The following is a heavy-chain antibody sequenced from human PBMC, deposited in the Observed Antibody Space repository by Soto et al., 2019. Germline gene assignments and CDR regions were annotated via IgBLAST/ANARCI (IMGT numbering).Heavy chain of an antibody. V-gene: IGHV3-21*04. CDR3: ARDLGEVSAL. CDR2: ISSSSHYI. CDR1: GFRFSGST. Sequence: PGGSLGLSCVASGFRFSGSTMNWVRQAPGKGLNWVSSISSSSHYIYYADSLKGRFTISRDNAKNSLFLQMNSLRAEDTAVYYCARDLGEVSALWGQGTLVTVSS. J-gene: IGHJ4*02. D-gene: IGHD3-10*01.